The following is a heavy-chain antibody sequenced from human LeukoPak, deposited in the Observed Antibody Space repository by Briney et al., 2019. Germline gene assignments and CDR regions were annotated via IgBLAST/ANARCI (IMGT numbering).Heavy chain of an antibody. V-gene: IGHV1-69*04. Sequence: ASVKVSCKASGGTFSSYAISWVRQAPGQGLEWMGRIIPIFGIANYAQKFQGRVTITADKSTSTAYMELSSLRSEDTAVYYCARDYSSSWDYWGQGTLVTVSS. CDR3: ARDYSSSWDY. CDR2: IIPIFGIA. D-gene: IGHD6-13*01. CDR1: GGTFSSYA. J-gene: IGHJ4*02.